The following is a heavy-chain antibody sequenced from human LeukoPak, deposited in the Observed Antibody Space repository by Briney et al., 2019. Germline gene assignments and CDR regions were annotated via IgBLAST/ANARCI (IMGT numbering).Heavy chain of an antibody. CDR3: ARGEEALLWFGDDKTHHDAFDI. D-gene: IGHD3-10*01. CDR1: GGSISSYY. Sequence: PSETLSLTCSVSGGSISSYYWSWIRQPPGKGLEWIGRIYTSGSTNYNPSLKSRLTMSVDTHNNQFSLKLSSVTAADTAVYYCARGEEALLWFGDDKTHHDAFDIWGQGTMVTVSS. J-gene: IGHJ3*02. CDR2: IYTSGST. V-gene: IGHV4-4*07.